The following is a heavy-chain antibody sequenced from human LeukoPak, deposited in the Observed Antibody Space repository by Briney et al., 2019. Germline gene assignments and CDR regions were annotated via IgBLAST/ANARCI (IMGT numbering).Heavy chain of an antibody. J-gene: IGHJ5*02. V-gene: IGHV4-30-4*01. CDR2: IYYSGST. Sequence: SQTLSLTCTVSGGSISSGDYYWDWLRQPPGKGLEWIGYIYYSGSTYYNPSLKSRVTISVDTSKNQFSLKLSSVTAADTAVYYCARDFREGPPPYNWFDPWGQGTLVTVSS. CDR1: GGSISSGDYY. CDR3: ARDFREGPPPYNWFDP.